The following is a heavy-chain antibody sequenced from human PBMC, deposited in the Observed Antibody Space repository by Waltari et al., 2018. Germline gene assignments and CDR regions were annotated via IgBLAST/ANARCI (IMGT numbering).Heavy chain of an antibody. D-gene: IGHD2-2*01. Sequence: EAQLVESGGVLVQPGGSLRLSCAASGFSFSSYEMNWVRQAQGEGLGWISYSSDRDNSRCYAESVKGRFTVSRDNAKNSLNLEMNSLRAEDTATYYCVRDGLGSGRTRVDVWGQGTTVIVSS. CDR3: VRDGLGSGRTRVDV. CDR2: SSDRDNSR. V-gene: IGHV3-48*03. CDR1: GFSFSSYE. J-gene: IGHJ6*02.